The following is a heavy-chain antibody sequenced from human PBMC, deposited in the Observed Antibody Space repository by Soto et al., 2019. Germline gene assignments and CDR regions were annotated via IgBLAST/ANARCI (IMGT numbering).Heavy chain of an antibody. CDR2: ISGRGGST. CDR1: GFTFSSYA. Sequence: EVQLLESGGGLVQPGGSLRLSCAASGFTFSSYAMSWVRQAPGKGLEWVSAISGRGGSTYYADSVKGRFTICRNNSKNTLYLQMNSLRAEDTAVYYCAKKGPGGSGWAFDYWGQGPLVTVSS. D-gene: IGHD6-19*01. V-gene: IGHV3-23*01. J-gene: IGHJ4*02. CDR3: AKKGPGGSGWAFDY.